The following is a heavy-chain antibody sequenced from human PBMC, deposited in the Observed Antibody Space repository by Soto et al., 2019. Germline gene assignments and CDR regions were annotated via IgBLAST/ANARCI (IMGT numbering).Heavy chain of an antibody. Sequence: GGSLRLSCAASGFTFSTYAMNWVRQAPGKGLEWVSAISGSGGSTYYADSVKGRFTISRDNSKSTLFLQVKSLRAEDTAIYYCAKDSNPWSSWFDYWGQGTLVTVSS. CDR2: ISGSGGST. CDR1: GFTFSTYA. V-gene: IGHV3-23*01. J-gene: IGHJ4*02. CDR3: AKDSNPWSSWFDY. D-gene: IGHD6-13*01.